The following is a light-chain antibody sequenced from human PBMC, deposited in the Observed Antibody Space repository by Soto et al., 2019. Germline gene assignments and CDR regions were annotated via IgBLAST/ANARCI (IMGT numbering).Light chain of an antibody. CDR2: QDS. CDR1: KLGDKY. V-gene: IGLV3-1*01. CDR3: QAWDSSTVV. J-gene: IGLJ2*01. Sequence: SYELTQPPSVSVSPGQKDSITCSGDKLGDKYACWYQQKPGQSPVRVIYQDSKRPSGIPERFSGSNSGNTATLTISGTQAMDEADYYCQAWDSSTVVFGGGTKVTVL.